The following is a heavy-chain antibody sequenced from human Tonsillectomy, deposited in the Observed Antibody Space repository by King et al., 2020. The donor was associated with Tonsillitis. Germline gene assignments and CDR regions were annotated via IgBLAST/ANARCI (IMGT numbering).Heavy chain of an antibody. D-gene: IGHD7-27*01. J-gene: IGHJ4*02. V-gene: IGHV3-23*04. Sequence: VQLVESGGGLVQPGGSLRLSCAASGFTFSSYAVSWVRQAPGKGLEWFSTIHDNGFSTHYADSVKGRFTISRDNSKNTLYLQMNSLRAEDTAVYYCAKDSLGSNFDYWGQGTLVTVSS. CDR3: AKDSLGSNFDY. CDR2: IHDNGFST. CDR1: GFTFSSYA.